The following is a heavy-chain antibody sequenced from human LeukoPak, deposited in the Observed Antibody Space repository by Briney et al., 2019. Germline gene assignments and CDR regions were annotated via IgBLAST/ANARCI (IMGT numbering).Heavy chain of an antibody. CDR1: GYTFTSYG. V-gene: IGHV1-18*04. D-gene: IGHD2-15*01. Sequence: ASVKVSCKASGYTFTSYGISWVRQAPGQGLEWMGWISAYNGNTNYAQKLQGRVTMTTDTSTSTAHMELRSLRSDDTAVYYCARADEVVAASGYWGQGTLVTVSS. J-gene: IGHJ4*02. CDR2: ISAYNGNT. CDR3: ARADEVVAASGY.